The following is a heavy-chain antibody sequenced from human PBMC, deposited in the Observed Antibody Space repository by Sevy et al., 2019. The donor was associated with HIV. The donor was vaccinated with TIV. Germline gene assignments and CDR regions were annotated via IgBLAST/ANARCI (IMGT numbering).Heavy chain of an antibody. CDR2: IYDTGST. Sequence: SETLSLTCTVSGDSISSTTYFRAWIRQAPGKGLEWIGSIYDTGSTYYSPSLQSRVTISVDTSKSQFSLRLSSVTAPDTAVYYCASGYSSGYNFDFWGQGSLVTVSS. J-gene: IGHJ4*02. D-gene: IGHD5-18*01. CDR1: GDSISSTTYF. V-gene: IGHV4-39*01. CDR3: ASGYSSGYNFDF.